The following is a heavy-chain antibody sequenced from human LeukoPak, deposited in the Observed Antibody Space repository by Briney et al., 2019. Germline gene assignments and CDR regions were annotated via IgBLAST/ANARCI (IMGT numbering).Heavy chain of an antibody. CDR3: ARESLSGALGDY. V-gene: IGHV1-2*02. CDR1: GYTFTGYY. Sequence: SVKVSCKASGYTFTGYYMHWVRQAPGQGLEWMGWINPNSGGTNYAQKFQGRVTMTRDTSISTAYMELSRLRSDDTAVYYCARESLSGALGDYWGQGTLVTVSS. J-gene: IGHJ4*02. CDR2: INPNSGGT. D-gene: IGHD2-8*02.